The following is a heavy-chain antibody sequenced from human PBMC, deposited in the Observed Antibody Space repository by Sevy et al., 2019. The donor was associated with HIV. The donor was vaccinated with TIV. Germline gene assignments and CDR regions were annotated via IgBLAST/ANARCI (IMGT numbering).Heavy chain of an antibody. Sequence: GGSLILSCAASGFTFSSYWMSWVRQAPGKGLEGVANIKQDGSEKYYVDSVKGRFTISRDNAKNSLYLQMNSLRAEDTAVYYCAREPLRTTGAFDIWGQGTMVTVSS. V-gene: IGHV3-7*01. CDR1: GFTFSSYW. CDR3: AREPLRTTGAFDI. J-gene: IGHJ3*02. D-gene: IGHD1-1*01. CDR2: IKQDGSEK.